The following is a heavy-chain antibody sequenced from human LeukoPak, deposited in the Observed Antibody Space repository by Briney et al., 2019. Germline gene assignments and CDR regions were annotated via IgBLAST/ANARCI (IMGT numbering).Heavy chain of an antibody. CDR2: IYSGGDT. CDR1: GFTFSSNY. J-gene: IGHJ4*02. Sequence: PGGSLRLSCAASGFTFSSNYMNWVRQAPGKGLEWVSVIYSGGDTYYADSVKGRFTISRDNSKSILYLQMNSLRAEDTAVYYCARGQPLPGPFGYWGQGTLVTVSS. CDR3: ARGQPLPGPFGY. V-gene: IGHV3-53*01.